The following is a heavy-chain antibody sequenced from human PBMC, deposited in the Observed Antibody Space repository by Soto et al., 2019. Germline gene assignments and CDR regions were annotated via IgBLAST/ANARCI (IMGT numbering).Heavy chain of an antibody. D-gene: IGHD3-9*01. CDR2: IYYSGST. V-gene: IGHV4-59*12. CDR1: GGXISSYY. J-gene: IGHJ5*02. CDR3: ARGRRYFDWLLTNWFDP. Sequence: PSETLSLTCTVSGGXISSYYWSWIRQPPGKGLKRIRYIYYSGSTNYNQSLKSRVTISVDTSKNQFSLKLSSVTAADTAVYYCARGRRYFDWLLTNWFDPWGQGTLVTVSS.